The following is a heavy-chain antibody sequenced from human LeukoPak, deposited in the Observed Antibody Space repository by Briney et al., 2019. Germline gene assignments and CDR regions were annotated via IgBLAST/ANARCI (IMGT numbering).Heavy chain of an antibody. CDR3: ARDSLDSSTTSCHSFDP. Sequence: GASVKVSCKASGYIFSSYGISWVRQAPGQGLEWMGWISGYSGNTKYSQRLQGRVSMTTDTSTSTAYMELRSLRSDDTAVYYCARDSLDSSTTSCHSFDPWGQGTLVTVSS. V-gene: IGHV1-18*01. D-gene: IGHD2-2*01. J-gene: IGHJ5*02. CDR2: ISGYSGNT. CDR1: GYIFSSYG.